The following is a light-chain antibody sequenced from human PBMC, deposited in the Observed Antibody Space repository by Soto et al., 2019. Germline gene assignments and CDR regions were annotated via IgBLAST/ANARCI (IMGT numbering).Light chain of an antibody. J-gene: IGLJ1*01. CDR3: SSYTSSSPYV. CDR2: EVS. V-gene: IGLV2-14*01. CDR1: SSDVGGYNY. Sequence: QSALTQTASVAGSPGQSSTISCTGTSSDVGGYNYVSWYQQHPGKAPKLMIYEVSNRPSGVSNRFSGSKSGNTASLTISGLQAEYEADYYCSSYTSSSPYVFGTGTKLTVL.